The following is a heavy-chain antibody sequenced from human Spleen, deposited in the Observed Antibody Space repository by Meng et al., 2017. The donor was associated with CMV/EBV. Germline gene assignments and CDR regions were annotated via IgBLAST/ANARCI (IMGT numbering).Heavy chain of an antibody. V-gene: IGHV1-2*02. Sequence: FTASYIHWVRQAPGQGLEWMGWINSHSGATNYAQKFQGRVTLTRDTSINTAYMELSRLVSDDTAVYYCVRDLTGYCTSTSCYKPWFDPWGQGTLVTVSS. CDR3: VRDLTGYCTSTSCYKPWFDP. J-gene: IGHJ5*02. CDR2: INSHSGAT. CDR1: FTASY. D-gene: IGHD2-2*02.